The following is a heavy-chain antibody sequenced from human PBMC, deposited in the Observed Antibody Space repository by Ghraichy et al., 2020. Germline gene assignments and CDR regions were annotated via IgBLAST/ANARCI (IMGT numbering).Heavy chain of an antibody. CDR1: GIIVGDNY. D-gene: IGHD5-18*01. CDR2: VYSGGSA. CDR3: AREGYNYGYGWLDV. Sequence: GGSLRLSCAASGIIVGDNYLSWVRQAPGKGLEWISVVYSGGSAFYADSVKGRFTISRDRSKNTMYLQMNSLRAEDTAVYYCAREGYNYGYGWLDVWGQGTTVTVSS. V-gene: IGHV3-66*01. J-gene: IGHJ6*02.